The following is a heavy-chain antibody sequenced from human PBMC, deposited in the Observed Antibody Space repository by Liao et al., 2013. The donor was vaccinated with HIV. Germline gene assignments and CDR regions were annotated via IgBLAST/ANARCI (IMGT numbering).Heavy chain of an antibody. CDR1: GGSISSGSYY. CDR3: ARSSGYFDL. J-gene: IGHJ2*01. CDR2: INPTGTT. Sequence: QVHLQESGPGLAKPSQTLSLICTVSGGSISSGSYYWSWIRQPAGKGLEWIGRINPTGTTNYNPSLKSRVTISLDTSKNQFSLKLSSVTVADTAVYYCARSSGYFDLWGRGTLVTVSS. V-gene: IGHV4-61*02.